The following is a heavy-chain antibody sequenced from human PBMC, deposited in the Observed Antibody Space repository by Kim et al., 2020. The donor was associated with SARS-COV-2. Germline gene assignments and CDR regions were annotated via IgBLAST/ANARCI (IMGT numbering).Heavy chain of an antibody. Sequence: SETLSLTCAVYGGSFSGYYWSWIRQPPGKGLEWIGEINHSGSTNYNPSLKSRVTISVDTSKNQFSLKLSSVTAADTAVYYCARPRITMVRGVIFSGNYYYGMDVWGQGTTVTVSS. CDR3: ARPRITMVRGVIFSGNYYYGMDV. J-gene: IGHJ6*02. CDR2: INHSGST. V-gene: IGHV4-34*01. D-gene: IGHD3-10*01. CDR1: GGSFSGYY.